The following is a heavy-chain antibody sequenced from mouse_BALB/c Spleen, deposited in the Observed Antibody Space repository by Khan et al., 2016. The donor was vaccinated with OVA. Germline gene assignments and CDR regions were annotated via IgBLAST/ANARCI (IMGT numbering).Heavy chain of an antibody. CDR1: GYSFTSYY. Sequence: LQQSGPELMKPGASVKISCKASGYSFTSYYIHWVMESHGKSLEWIGYIDPFSGDTTYNQKFKGKATLTVDKSSSTAYILLSNLTSEDSAVYYCTRHGYVAWFTYWGQGTLVTVSA. J-gene: IGHJ3*01. D-gene: IGHD2-2*01. V-gene: IGHV1S135*01. CDR3: TRHGYVAWFTY. CDR2: IDPFSGDT.